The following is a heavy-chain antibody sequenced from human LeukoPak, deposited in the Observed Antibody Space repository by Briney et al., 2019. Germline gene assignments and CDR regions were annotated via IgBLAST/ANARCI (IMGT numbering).Heavy chain of an antibody. D-gene: IGHD3-10*01. Sequence: GGSLRLSCAASGFTFSSYWMSWVRQAPGKGLEWVANIKQGGSEKYYVDSVKGRFTISRDNAKNSLYLQMNSLRAEDTAVYYCARDRGSSALYFDYWGQGTLVTVYS. J-gene: IGHJ4*02. V-gene: IGHV3-7*03. CDR3: ARDRGSSALYFDY. CDR1: GFTFSSYW. CDR2: IKQGGSEK.